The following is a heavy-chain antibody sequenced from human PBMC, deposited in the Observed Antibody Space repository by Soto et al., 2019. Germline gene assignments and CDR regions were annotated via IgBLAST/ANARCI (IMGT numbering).Heavy chain of an antibody. CDR1: GFTFSSYW. D-gene: IGHD5-18*01. Sequence: PGGSLRLSCSAAGFTFSSYWMHWVRQAPGKGLVWVSRINSDGSSTSYADSVKGRFTISRDNAKNTLYLQMNSLRAEDTAVYYCARDYAFFTAMGTSLFEYWGQGTLVTVSS. J-gene: IGHJ4*02. CDR2: INSDGSST. V-gene: IGHV3-74*01. CDR3: ARDYAFFTAMGTSLFEY.